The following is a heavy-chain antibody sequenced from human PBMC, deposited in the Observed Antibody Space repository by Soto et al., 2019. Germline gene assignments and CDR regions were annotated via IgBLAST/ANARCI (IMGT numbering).Heavy chain of an antibody. D-gene: IGHD2-2*01. J-gene: IGHJ4*02. Sequence: QVQLVQSGAEAKKPGSSVKVACKASGGTFGSYAFSWVRQAPGQGLEWMGGIIPVSGAAHYAQKFQGRVTLTADESTRTAYMEQRRLSSQDTAVYYCATALGCRSTSCTLDYWGQGTRVIVSS. CDR1: GGTFGSYA. CDR3: ATALGCRSTSCTLDY. CDR2: IIPVSGAA. V-gene: IGHV1-69*01.